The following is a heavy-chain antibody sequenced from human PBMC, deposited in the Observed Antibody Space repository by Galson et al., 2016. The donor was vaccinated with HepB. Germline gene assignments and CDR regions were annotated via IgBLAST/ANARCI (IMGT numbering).Heavy chain of an antibody. D-gene: IGHD6-13*01. Sequence: SVKVSCKASGYTFTGYYLHWVRQAPGQGLEWMGWINPKSGATPHAQKFQGRVTMTTDTSTSTAYMELSRLRPDDTAIYYCARAQPRENYFDYWGQGTLVTVSS. CDR3: ARAQPRENYFDY. CDR2: INPKSGAT. CDR1: GYTFTGYY. V-gene: IGHV1-2*02. J-gene: IGHJ4*02.